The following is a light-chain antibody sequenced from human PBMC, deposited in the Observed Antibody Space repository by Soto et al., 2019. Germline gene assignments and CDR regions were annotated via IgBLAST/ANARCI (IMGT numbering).Light chain of an antibody. V-gene: IGKV3-20*01. CDR2: GAS. J-gene: IGKJ4*01. Sequence: EIVLTQSPGTLSLSPGERATLSCRASQSVSISYLAWYLQKPGQAPRLLIYGASSRATGIPDRFSGSGSGTDFTLTISRLEPEDFAVYYCQQYISSPRTFGGGTKVEI. CDR1: QSVSISY. CDR3: QQYISSPRT.